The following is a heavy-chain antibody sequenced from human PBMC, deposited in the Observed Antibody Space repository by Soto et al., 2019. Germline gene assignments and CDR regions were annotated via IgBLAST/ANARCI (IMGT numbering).Heavy chain of an antibody. CDR2: MHSSGGDT. Sequence: GGSLRLSCTASGFTFSSYAMSWVRQAPGKGLEWVSAMHSSGGDTYHADSVRGRFTISRDNSKNTLFLQMNSLRAEDTAVYYCARETTLSCTNGVCRPDPFDIWGQGTMVTVSS. CDR1: GFTFSSYA. D-gene: IGHD2-8*01. J-gene: IGHJ3*02. CDR3: ARETTLSCTNGVCRPDPFDI. V-gene: IGHV3-23*01.